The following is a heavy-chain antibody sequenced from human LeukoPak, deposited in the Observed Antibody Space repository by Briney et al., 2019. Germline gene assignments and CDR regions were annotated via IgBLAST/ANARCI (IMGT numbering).Heavy chain of an antibody. D-gene: IGHD6-13*01. CDR1: GFTFSSYG. J-gene: IGHJ4*02. CDR3: AKAGIAAAGTQDY. Sequence: GGSLRLSCAASGFTFSSYGMHWVRQAPGKGLEWVAVIWYDGSNKYYADSVKGRFTISRDNSKNTLYLQMNSLRAEDTAVYYCAKAGIAAAGTQDYWGQGTLVTVSS. CDR2: IWYDGSNK. V-gene: IGHV3-30*02.